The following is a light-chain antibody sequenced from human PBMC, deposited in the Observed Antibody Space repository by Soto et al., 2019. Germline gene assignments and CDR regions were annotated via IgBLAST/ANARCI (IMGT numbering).Light chain of an antibody. CDR1: QSLAYVDGNTY. Sequence: DVVMTQSPLSLPVTLGQPASISCRSSQSLAYVDGNTYLNWFQQRPGQSPRRLIYQVSNRDSGVPDRFSGSGSGTDFTLKLSRVEADDVGVYYCMQGTHSPPYTFGQGTKLEIK. CDR3: MQGTHSPPYT. J-gene: IGKJ2*01. V-gene: IGKV2-30*01. CDR2: QVS.